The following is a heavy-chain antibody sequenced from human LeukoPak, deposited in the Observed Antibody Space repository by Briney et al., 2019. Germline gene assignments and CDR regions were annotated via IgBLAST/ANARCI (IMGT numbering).Heavy chain of an antibody. Sequence: PGGSLRLSCAASGFTFSSYSMNWVRQAPGKGLEWVSYISTSSSTIYYADSVKGRFTISRDNAKSSLSLQMNSLRAEDAAVYYCARDMTTVTTGDYWGQGTLVTVSS. CDR2: ISTSSSTI. J-gene: IGHJ4*02. CDR3: ARDMTTVTTGDY. D-gene: IGHD4-17*01. CDR1: GFTFSSYS. V-gene: IGHV3-48*01.